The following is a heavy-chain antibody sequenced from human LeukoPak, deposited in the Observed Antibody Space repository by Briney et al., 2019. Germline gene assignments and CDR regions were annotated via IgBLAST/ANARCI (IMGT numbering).Heavy chain of an antibody. V-gene: IGHV1-69*05. CDR3: ARVSSSSSYYYYYMDV. CDR2: IIPIFGTA. J-gene: IGHJ6*03. Sequence: GSSVKVSXKASGGTFRSHAISWVRQAPGQGLEWIGRIIPIFGTANYAQKFQGRVTITTDESTGTAYMELSSLRSEDTAVYYCARVSSSSSYYYYYMDVWGKGTTVTVSS. CDR1: GGTFRSHA. D-gene: IGHD6-6*01.